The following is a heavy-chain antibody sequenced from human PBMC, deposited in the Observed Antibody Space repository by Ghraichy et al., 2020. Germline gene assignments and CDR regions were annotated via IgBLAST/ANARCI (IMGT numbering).Heavy chain of an antibody. D-gene: IGHD1-26*01. J-gene: IGHJ5*02. V-gene: IGHV1-24*01. CDR2: FDPEDGET. CDR3: ATDVAGSYYH. Sequence: ASVKVSCKVSGYTLTDLSMHWVRQAPGKGLEWMGGFDPEDGETIYAQKFQGRVTMTEDTSTDTAYMELSTLRSEDTAVYYCATDVAGSYYHWGQGTLVTVSS. CDR1: GYTLTDLS.